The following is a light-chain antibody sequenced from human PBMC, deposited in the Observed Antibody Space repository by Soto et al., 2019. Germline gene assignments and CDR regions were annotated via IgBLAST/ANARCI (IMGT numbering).Light chain of an antibody. J-gene: IGLJ1*01. Sequence: QSVLSHPPSQCGTPGRRVTISYSGSSSNIGSNTVNWYQELPGTAPKLVSYRFSQRPSGVPDRFSGSKSGTSASLAISGLQYADEADYYCAARDDSLNGYVFGTGTKVTVL. CDR1: SSNIGSNT. V-gene: IGLV1-44*01. CDR2: RFS. CDR3: AARDDSLNGYV.